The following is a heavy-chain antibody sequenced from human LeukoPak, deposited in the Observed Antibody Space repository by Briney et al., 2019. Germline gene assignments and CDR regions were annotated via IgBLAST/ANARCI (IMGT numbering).Heavy chain of an antibody. CDR3: GRDRDTAMFNDVFDI. D-gene: IGHD5-18*01. V-gene: IGHV3-30*04. CDR1: GFTFSSYA. Sequence: GGSLRLSCAASGFTFSSYAMHWVRQAPGKGLEWVAVISYDGSNKYYADSVKGRFTISRDNSKNTLFLQMNSLRAEDTAVFYWGRDRDTAMFNDVFDIWGQGKMVPVSS. J-gene: IGHJ3*02. CDR2: ISYDGSNK.